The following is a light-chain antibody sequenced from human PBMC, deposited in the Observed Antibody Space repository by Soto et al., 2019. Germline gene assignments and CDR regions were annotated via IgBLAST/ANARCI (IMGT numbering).Light chain of an antibody. CDR3: AAWDDSLGGYV. J-gene: IGLJ1*01. Sequence: QSVLTQPASVSGSPGQSITISCTGTSSDVGGYNYVSWYQQHPGKAPKLMISEVSNRPSGVSNHFSGSKSGNTASLTISGLQAEDEADYYCAAWDDSLGGYVFGTGTKLTVL. CDR1: SSDVGGYNY. CDR2: EVS. V-gene: IGLV2-14*01.